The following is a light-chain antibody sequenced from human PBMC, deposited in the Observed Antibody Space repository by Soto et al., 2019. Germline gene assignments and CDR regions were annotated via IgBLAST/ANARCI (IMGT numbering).Light chain of an antibody. CDR3: QQYGSSPWT. Sequence: EIVMTQSPATLSVSPGERATLSCRASQSVSSNLAWYQQKPGQAPRLLIFGASTRANGIPARFSGSGSGTDFTLTISRLEPEDFAVYYCQQYGSSPWTFGQGTKVDIK. CDR2: GAS. J-gene: IGKJ1*01. CDR1: QSVSSN. V-gene: IGKV3-15*01.